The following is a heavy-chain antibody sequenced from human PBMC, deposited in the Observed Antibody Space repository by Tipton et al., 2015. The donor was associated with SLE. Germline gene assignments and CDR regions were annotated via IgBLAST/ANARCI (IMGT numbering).Heavy chain of an antibody. Sequence: TLSLTCTVSGGSMSSDYWTWVRQPPGKGLEWIGYMHYSGSTNYNRSLKSRVSISVDTSKNQFSLKLSSVTAADTAVYYCVRYRGKHYGMDVWGQGTTVTVSS. CDR3: VRYRGKHYGMDV. D-gene: IGHD3-10*01. CDR1: GGSMSSDY. V-gene: IGHV4-59*08. CDR2: MHYSGST. J-gene: IGHJ6*02.